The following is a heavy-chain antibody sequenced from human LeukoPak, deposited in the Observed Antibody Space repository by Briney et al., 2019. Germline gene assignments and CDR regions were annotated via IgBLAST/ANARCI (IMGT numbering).Heavy chain of an antibody. CDR2: IGTAGDT. CDR3: ARVAKERVGGVYYFDY. J-gene: IGHJ4*02. Sequence: GGSLRLSCAASGFTFSSYGLHWVRQVTGKGLEWVSAIGTAGDTYYPGSVKGRFAISRENAKNPLYLQMNSLRAGDTAVYYCARVAKERVGGVYYFDYWGQGTLVTVSS. D-gene: IGHD1-1*01. V-gene: IGHV3-13*01. CDR1: GFTFSSYG.